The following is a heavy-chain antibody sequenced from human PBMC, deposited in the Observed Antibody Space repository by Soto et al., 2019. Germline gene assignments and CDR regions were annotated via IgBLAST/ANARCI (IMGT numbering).Heavy chain of an antibody. J-gene: IGHJ6*02. CDR2: IYYSGYT. CDR3: ARHNGPLYAGYYYDMDV. CDR1: GGSISSSSYY. V-gene: IGHV4-39*01. D-gene: IGHD4-17*01. Sequence: QLQLQESGPGLVKPSETLSLTCTVSGGSISSSSYYWGWIRQPPGKGLEWIGSIYYSGYTYYNPCPTVRVTIAIDTSKNQFSLTLSSVTGADTAVYSCARHNGPLYAGYYYDMDVWGQGTTVTVSS.